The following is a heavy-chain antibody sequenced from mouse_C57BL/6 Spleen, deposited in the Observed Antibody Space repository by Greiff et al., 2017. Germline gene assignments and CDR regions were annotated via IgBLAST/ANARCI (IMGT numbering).Heavy chain of an antibody. J-gene: IGHJ4*01. CDR1: GYAFTNYL. CDR3: ARGSLTVVAYYYAMDY. Sequence: QVQLKESGAELVRPGTSVKVSCKASGYAFTNYLIEWVKQRPGQGLEWIGVINPGSGGTNYNEKFKGKATLTADKSSSTAYMQLSSLTSEDSAVYFCARGSLTVVAYYYAMDYWGQGTSVTVSS. V-gene: IGHV1-54*01. CDR2: INPGSGGT. D-gene: IGHD1-1*01.